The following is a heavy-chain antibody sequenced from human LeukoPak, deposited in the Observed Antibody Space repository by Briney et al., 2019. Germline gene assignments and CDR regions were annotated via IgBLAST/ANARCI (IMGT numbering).Heavy chain of an antibody. D-gene: IGHD1-14*01. V-gene: IGHV3-66*01. CDR3: ATPDHDY. CDR2: IYSGGST. CDR1: GFTVSSNY. Sequence: GGSLRLSCAASGFTVSSNYMTWVRQAPGKGLEWVSVIYSGGSTYYPDSVKGRFTISRDNSKNTVYLQMNSLRVEDTAVYYCATPDHDYWGQGTLVTVSS. J-gene: IGHJ4*02.